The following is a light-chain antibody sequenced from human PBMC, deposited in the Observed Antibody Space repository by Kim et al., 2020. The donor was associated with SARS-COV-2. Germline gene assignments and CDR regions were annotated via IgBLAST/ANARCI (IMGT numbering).Light chain of an antibody. CDR3: QQSYSLPYC. CDR2: YAS. V-gene: IGKV1-39*01. Sequence: ASVGDRFTETGRASQSIVSQLNWYQQKPGKAPKVVIYYASSLESWVTSRFSGSGSGTDFTLPISSLQPEDFVTYYCQQSYSLPYCFGQGTKLEI. CDR1: QSIVSQ. J-gene: IGKJ2*03.